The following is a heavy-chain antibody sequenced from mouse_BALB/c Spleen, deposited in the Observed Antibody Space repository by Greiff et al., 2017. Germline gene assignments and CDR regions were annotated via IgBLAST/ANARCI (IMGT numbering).Heavy chain of an antibody. CDR2: INPDSSTI. D-gene: IGHD2-3*01. J-gene: IGHJ2*01. V-gene: IGHV4-1*02. CDR1: GFDFSRYW. CDR3: ARRTRYDGYYDY. Sequence: EVKLMESGGGLVQPGGSLKLSCAASGFDFSRYWMSWVRQAPGKGLEWIGEINPDSSTINYTPSLKDKFIISRDNAKNTLYLQMSKVRSEDTALYYCARRTRYDGYYDYWGQGTTLTVSS.